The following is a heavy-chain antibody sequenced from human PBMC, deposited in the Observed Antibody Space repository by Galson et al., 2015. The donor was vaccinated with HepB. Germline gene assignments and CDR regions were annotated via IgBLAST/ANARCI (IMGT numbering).Heavy chain of an antibody. CDR3: ARSDHDGYIVVVPAAVGAFDI. J-gene: IGHJ3*02. V-gene: IGHV3-30-3*01. CDR1: GFTFSSYA. D-gene: IGHD2-2*01. CDR2: ISYDGSNK. Sequence: SLRLSCAASGFTFSSYAMHWVRQAPGKGLEWVAVISYDGSNKYYADSVKGRFTISRDNSKNTLYLQMNSLRAEDTAVYYCARSDHDGYIVVVPAAVGAFDIWGQGTMVTVSS.